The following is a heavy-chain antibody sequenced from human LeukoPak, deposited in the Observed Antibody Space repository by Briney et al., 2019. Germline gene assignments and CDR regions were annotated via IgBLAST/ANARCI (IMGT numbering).Heavy chain of an antibody. CDR2: IRYDGSNK. J-gene: IGHJ5*02. CDR3: AKTYGDYLSSWFDP. Sequence: GGSLRLSCAASGFTFSSYGMHWVRQAPGKGLEWVAFIRYDGSNKYYADSVKGRLTISRDNSKNTLYLQMNSLRAEDTAVYYCAKTYGDYLSSWFDPWGQGTLVTVSS. CDR1: GFTFSSYG. V-gene: IGHV3-30*02. D-gene: IGHD4-17*01.